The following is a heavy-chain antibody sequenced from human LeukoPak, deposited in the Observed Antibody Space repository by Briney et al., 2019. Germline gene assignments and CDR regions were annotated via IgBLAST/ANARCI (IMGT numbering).Heavy chain of an antibody. CDR2: IYPGDSDI. CDR1: GYRFTSNW. J-gene: IGHJ3*02. V-gene: IGHV5-51*01. Sequence: GESLKISCKGSGYRFTSNWIGWVRQMPGKGLEWMGIIYPGDSDIRYSPSFQGQVTISADKSISSAYLQWSSLKASDTAMYYCARQLVLGGQGNAFDIWGQGTMVTVSS. CDR3: ARQLVLGGQGNAFDI. D-gene: IGHD2-15*01.